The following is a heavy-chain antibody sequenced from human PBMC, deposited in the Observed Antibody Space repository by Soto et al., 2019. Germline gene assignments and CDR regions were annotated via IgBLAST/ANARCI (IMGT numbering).Heavy chain of an antibody. CDR3: TADISVIGANIDY. Sequence: GSLRLSCAASGLTFNHAWMNWVRQAPGKGLEWVGRIKSDRDGRATDFAAPVKGRFIISRDDSNNMLYLQMHSLKVEDTAVYYCTADISVIGANIDYWGRGTLVTVSS. D-gene: IGHD3-16*02. J-gene: IGHJ4*02. CDR1: GLTFNHAW. CDR2: IKSDRDGRAT. V-gene: IGHV3-15*01.